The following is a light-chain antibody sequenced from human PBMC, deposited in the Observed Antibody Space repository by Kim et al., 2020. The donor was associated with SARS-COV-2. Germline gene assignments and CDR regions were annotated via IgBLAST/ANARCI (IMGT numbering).Light chain of an antibody. CDR3: QQYSNYPRT. CDR1: QDISSN. V-gene: IGKV1-16*01. CDR2: AAS. J-gene: IGKJ1*01. Sequence: SPVGDRVTITCRASQDISSNLSWFQQKPGKAPKSLIYAASSLQSGAPSRFSGGGSGTDFTLTISSLQAEDSATYYCQQYSNYPRTFGQGTKVDIK.